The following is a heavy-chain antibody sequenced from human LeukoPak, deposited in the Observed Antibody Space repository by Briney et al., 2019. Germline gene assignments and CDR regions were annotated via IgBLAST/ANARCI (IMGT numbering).Heavy chain of an antibody. CDR2: IYYSGST. CDR3: ASLDLRQSYYVDY. CDR1: GGSISSTSYF. Sequence: SETLSLTCTVSGGSISSTSYFWGWIRQPPGKGLEWIGTIYYSGSTYNPSLKSRATISVDTSKNQFSLKLSSVTAADSAVYYCASLDLRQSYYVDYWGQGTLVTVSS. D-gene: IGHD3-10*01. J-gene: IGHJ4*02. V-gene: IGHV4-39*01.